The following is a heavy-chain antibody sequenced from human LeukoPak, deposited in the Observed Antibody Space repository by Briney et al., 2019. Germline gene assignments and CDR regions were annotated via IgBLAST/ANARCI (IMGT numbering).Heavy chain of an antibody. J-gene: IGHJ4*02. CDR3: SRESGPFCPFGY. CDR2: ISLAGQT. Sequence: SETLSLTCGLSRGSISGTNWWSWVRQPPGQGLEWIGEISLAGQTNYNPSLNGRVTMSLDKSSNQLSLHLTSVTAADTATYFCSRESGPFCPFGYWGQGTLVIVSS. V-gene: IGHV4/OR15-8*02. CDR1: RGSISGTNW. D-gene: IGHD1-26*01.